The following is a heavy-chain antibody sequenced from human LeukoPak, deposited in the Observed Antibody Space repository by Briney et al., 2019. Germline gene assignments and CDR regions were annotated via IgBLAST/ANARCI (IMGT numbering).Heavy chain of an antibody. J-gene: IGHJ4*02. Sequence: GGSLRLSCAASGFTFSSYGMHWVRQAPGKGLEWVAFIRYDGSNKYYADSVRGRFTISRDNSKNTLYLQMNSLRAEDTAVYYCAKNGRTLHREGGSYSDYWGQGTLVTVSS. CDR1: GFTFSSYG. D-gene: IGHD3-16*01. V-gene: IGHV3-30*02. CDR3: AKNGRTLHREGGSYSDY. CDR2: IRYDGSNK.